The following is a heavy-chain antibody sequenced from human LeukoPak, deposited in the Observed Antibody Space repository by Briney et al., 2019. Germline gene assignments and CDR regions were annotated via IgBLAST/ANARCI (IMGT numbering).Heavy chain of an antibody. V-gene: IGHV1-8*01. CDR3: ARIYYYDSSGYGSNYFDY. J-gene: IGHJ4*02. CDR1: GYTFTSYD. CDR2: MNPNSGNT. Sequence: GASVKVSCKASGYTFTSYDINWVRQATGQGLEWMGWMNPNSGNTGYAQKFQGRVTMTRNTSISTAYMELSSLRSEDTAVYYCARIYYYDSSGYGSNYFDYWGQGTLVTVSS. D-gene: IGHD3-22*01.